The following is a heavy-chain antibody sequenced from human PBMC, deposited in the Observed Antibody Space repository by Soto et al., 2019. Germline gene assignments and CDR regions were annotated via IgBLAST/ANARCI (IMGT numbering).Heavy chain of an antibody. CDR1: GDTFSNYA. CDR3: ARETSAPGTFREDASDI. CDR2: IVPIFSTA. D-gene: IGHD6-13*01. V-gene: IGHV1-69*12. J-gene: IGHJ3*02. Sequence: QVQLVQSGAEVKKPGSSVKVACKVSGDTFSNYAINWVRQAPGQGLEWMGAIVPIFSTANNGQKFQGRVTITADEFTITAYMERSGLRSDDTATYYCARETSAPGTFREDASDIWGQGTLVTVSS.